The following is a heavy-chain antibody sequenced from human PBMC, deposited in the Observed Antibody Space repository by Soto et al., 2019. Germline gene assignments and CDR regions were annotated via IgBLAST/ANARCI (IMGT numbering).Heavy chain of an antibody. CDR2: ISRSGGTI. V-gene: IGHV3-21*01. D-gene: IGHD5-12*01. CDR3: ARDSAYSYGFDS. J-gene: IGHJ4*01. Sequence: DVQLVESGGGLAKPGGSQRLSCVGSGFPFSSYSMTWVRQAPGKGLEWVSFISRSGGTIEYADSVKGRFTISRGNAKNSRYVQMNRLRPDDTAVYFCARDSAYSYGFDSWGPGTLVTVSS. CDR1: GFPFSSYS.